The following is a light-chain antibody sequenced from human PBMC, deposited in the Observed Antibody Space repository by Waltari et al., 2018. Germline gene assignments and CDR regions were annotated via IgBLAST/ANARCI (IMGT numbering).Light chain of an antibody. V-gene: IGKV2-28*01. J-gene: IGKJ5*01. CDR3: MQALHSIT. CDR2: LGS. CDR1: QSLRHSSGYNY. Sequence: DVVLTQSPLSLPVTPGEPASISCRSSQSLRHSSGYNYLGWYLQKPGQSPQLLIYLGSSRASGVPDRFTGSGSGTDFTLRITRVEAEDVGLYYCMQALHSITFGQGTRLEIK.